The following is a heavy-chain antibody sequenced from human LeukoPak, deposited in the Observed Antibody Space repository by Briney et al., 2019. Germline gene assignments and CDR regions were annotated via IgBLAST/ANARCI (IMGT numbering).Heavy chain of an antibody. CDR2: INPNSGGT. CDR1: GYTFTSYY. CDR3: ARDPGSGWYYFDY. D-gene: IGHD6-19*01. V-gene: IGHV1-2*02. J-gene: IGHJ4*02. Sequence: ASVKVSCKASGYTFTSYYMHWLRQALGEGLEWMGWINPNSGGTNYAQKFQGRVTMTRDTSISTAYMELSRLRSDDTAVYYCARDPGSGWYYFDYWGQGTLVTVSS.